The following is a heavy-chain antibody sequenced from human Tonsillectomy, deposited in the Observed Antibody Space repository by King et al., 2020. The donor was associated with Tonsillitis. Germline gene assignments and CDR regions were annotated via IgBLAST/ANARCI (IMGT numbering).Heavy chain of an antibody. D-gene: IGHD6-6*01. V-gene: IGHV4-59*01. CDR3: ARDSSSSPPFYYYYMDV. J-gene: IGHJ6*03. CDR1: GGSISSYY. CDR2: IYYSGST. Sequence: VQLQESGPGLVKPSETLSLTCTVSGGSISSYYWSWIRQPPGKGLEWIGYIYYSGSTTYNPSLKSRVTISVETSKNQFSLKVSSVTAADTAVYYCARDSSSSPPFYYYYMDVWGKGTTVTVSS.